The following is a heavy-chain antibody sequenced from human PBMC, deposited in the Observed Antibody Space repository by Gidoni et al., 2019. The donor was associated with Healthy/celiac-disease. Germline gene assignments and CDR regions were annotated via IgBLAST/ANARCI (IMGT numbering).Heavy chain of an antibody. D-gene: IGHD3-10*01. CDR3: AKDLVPISTTGGGMDV. CDR1: GFTFDDYA. Sequence: EVQLVESGGGLVQPGRSLRLSCAASGFTFDDYAMHWVRQAPGKGLEWVSGISWNSGSIGYADSVKGRFTISRDNAKNSLYLQMNSLRAEDTALYYCAKDLVPISTTGGGMDVWGQGTTVTVSS. V-gene: IGHV3-9*01. CDR2: ISWNSGSI. J-gene: IGHJ6*02.